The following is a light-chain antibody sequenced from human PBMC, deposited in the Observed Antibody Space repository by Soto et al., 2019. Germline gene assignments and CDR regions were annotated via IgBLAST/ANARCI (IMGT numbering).Light chain of an antibody. Sequence: EIVMTQSPATLSVSPGERATLSCTAIHYIYSNVAWFQQRPGQTPRLLIYGASTRASGVPARFSGSGFGADFTLTISGLQSEDVAIYYCQQFNYWPPWTFGQGTKVDI. CDR2: GAS. J-gene: IGKJ1*01. V-gene: IGKV3-15*01. CDR1: HYIYSN. CDR3: QQFNYWPPWT.